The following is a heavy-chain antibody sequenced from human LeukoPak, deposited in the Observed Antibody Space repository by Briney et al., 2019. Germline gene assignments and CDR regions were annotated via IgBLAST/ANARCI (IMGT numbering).Heavy chain of an antibody. D-gene: IGHD2-2*01. Sequence: GGSLRLSCAASGFTFSSYSMNWVRQAPGKGLEWVSYISSSSSTIYYADSVKGRFTISRDNAKNSLYLQMNSLRAEDTAVYYCARNLPAADYWGQGTLVTVSS. CDR1: GFTFSSYS. V-gene: IGHV3-48*04. CDR3: ARNLPAADY. J-gene: IGHJ4*02. CDR2: ISSSSSTI.